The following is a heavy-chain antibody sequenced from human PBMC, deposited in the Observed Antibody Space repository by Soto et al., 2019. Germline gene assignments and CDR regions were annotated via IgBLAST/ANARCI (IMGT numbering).Heavy chain of an antibody. CDR3: ARGRFGEEAYYFDY. J-gene: IGHJ4*02. Sequence: SETLSLTCAVYGGSFSGYYWSWIRQPPGKGLEWIGEINHSGSTNYNPSLKSRVTISVDTSKNQFSLKLSSVTAADTAAYYCARGRFGEEAYYFDYWGQGTLVTAPQ. CDR2: INHSGST. CDR1: GGSFSGYY. D-gene: IGHD3-10*01. V-gene: IGHV4-34*01.